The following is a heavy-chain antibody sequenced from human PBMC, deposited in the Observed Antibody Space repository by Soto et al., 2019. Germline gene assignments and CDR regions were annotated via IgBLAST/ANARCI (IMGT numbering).Heavy chain of an antibody. V-gene: IGHV4-59*01. Sequence: QVQLQESGPGLVKPSETLSLTCSVSGVSISTYYWSWIRQPAGKGLEWIGNIFYSGSTNYNPPLKSRVAISVDTSKNQFSLKLNSVTAADTAVYYCATTVTPLSDAFDIWGQGTMVTVSS. CDR1: GVSISTYY. CDR3: ATTVTPLSDAFDI. CDR2: IFYSGST. J-gene: IGHJ3*02. D-gene: IGHD4-17*01.